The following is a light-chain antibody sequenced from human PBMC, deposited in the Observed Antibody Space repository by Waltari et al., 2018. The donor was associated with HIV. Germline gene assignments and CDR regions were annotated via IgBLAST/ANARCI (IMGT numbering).Light chain of an antibody. CDR2: GAS. V-gene: IGKV3-20*01. Sequence: EIVLTQSPGTLSLSPGDRAALSCSASQSVSSNYLAWFQQIPGQAPRLLIYGASSRATGIPDRFSGSGSGTDFTLTISRLETADFAVYYCQQYGDSPYTFGQGTKLEIK. J-gene: IGKJ2*01. CDR1: QSVSSNY. CDR3: QQYGDSPYT.